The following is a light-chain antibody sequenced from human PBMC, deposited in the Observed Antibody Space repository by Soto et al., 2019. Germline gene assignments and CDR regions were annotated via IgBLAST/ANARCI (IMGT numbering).Light chain of an antibody. J-gene: IGKJ1*01. CDR2: TAS. CDR3: LQDYNYLWT. CDR1: QDISNF. Sequence: QMTQSPSSVSASVGDRITITCRASQDISNFLAWYQVKPGKAPSLLVFTASSLQSGVPSRFSGSGSGTDFTLTISSLQPEDFATYYCLQDYNYLWTFGQGTKVDIK. V-gene: IGKV1-6*01.